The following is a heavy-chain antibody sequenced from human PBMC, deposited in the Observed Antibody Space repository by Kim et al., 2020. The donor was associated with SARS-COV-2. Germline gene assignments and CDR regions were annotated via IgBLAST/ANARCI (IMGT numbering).Heavy chain of an antibody. CDR3: ARGAIFGINWFDP. D-gene: IGHD3-3*01. CDR2: IYYSGST. CDR1: GGSISSGGYY. Sequence: SETLSLTCTVSGGSISSGGYYWSWIRQHPGKGLEWIGYIYYSGSTYYNPSLKSRVTISVDTSKNQFSLKLSSVTAADTAVYYCARGAIFGINWFDPWGQGTLVTVSS. J-gene: IGHJ5*02. V-gene: IGHV4-31*03.